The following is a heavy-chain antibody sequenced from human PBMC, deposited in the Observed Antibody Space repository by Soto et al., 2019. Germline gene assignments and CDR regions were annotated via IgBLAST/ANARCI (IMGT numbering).Heavy chain of an antibody. J-gene: IGHJ4*02. V-gene: IGHV1-8*01. CDR3: ARGRGWRDY. CDR1: GYTFTSYD. Sequence: QVQLVQSGAEVKKPGASVKVCCKTSGYTFTSYDIDWVRQATGQGLEWMGWMNPNNGYTDSAQKFQGRVTMTRDTSLSTAYMELSSRTSDDTPVYSCARGRGWRDYWGEGTLVTVSS. CDR2: MNPNNGYT. D-gene: IGHD6-19*01.